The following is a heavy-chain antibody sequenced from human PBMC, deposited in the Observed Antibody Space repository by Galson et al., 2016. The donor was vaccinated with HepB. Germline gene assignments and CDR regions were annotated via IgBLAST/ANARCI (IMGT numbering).Heavy chain of an antibody. CDR2: IYISGNT. Sequence: QLQESGPGLVKPSQTLSLTCPVSGGSMSGGGYYWSWIRQPAGRGLEWIGRIYISGNTAYNPSLRSRVTISTDRSKQEFYLELTSVTAADTAIYFCARETVVGASFDAFDIWGQGTLVSVSS. CDR1: GGSMSGGGYY. CDR3: ARETVVGASFDAFDI. J-gene: IGHJ3*02. V-gene: IGHV4-61*02. D-gene: IGHD1-26*01.